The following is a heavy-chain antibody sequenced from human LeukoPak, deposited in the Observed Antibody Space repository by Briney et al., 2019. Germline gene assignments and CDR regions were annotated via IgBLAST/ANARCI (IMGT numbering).Heavy chain of an antibody. J-gene: IGHJ6*03. CDR2: IYTSGST. CDR1: GGSISSYY. V-gene: IGHV4-4*07. CDR3: ARAYCSSTSCSPGVYYMDV. Sequence: SETLSLTCTVSGGSISSYYWSWIRQPAGKGLEWIGRIYTSGSTNYNPSLKSRVTISVDKSKNQFSLKLSSVTAAGTAVYYCARAYCSSTSCSPGVYYMDVWGKGTTVTVSS. D-gene: IGHD2-2*01.